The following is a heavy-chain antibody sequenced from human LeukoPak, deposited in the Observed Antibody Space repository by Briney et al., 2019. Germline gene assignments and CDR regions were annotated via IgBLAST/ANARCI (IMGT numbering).Heavy chain of an antibody. Sequence: PGGSLRLSCAASGFTFSSYAMSWVRQAPGKGLEWVSSISSSSSYIYYADSVKGRFTISRDNAKNSLYLQMNSLRAEDTAVYYCAREEVRYYGMDVWGQGTTVTVSS. D-gene: IGHD4/OR15-4a*01. J-gene: IGHJ6*02. CDR1: GFTFSSYA. CDR3: AREEVRYYGMDV. CDR2: ISSSSSYI. V-gene: IGHV3-21*01.